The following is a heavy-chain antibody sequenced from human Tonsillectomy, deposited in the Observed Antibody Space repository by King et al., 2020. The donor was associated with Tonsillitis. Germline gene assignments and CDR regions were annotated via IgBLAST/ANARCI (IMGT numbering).Heavy chain of an antibody. D-gene: IGHD3-3*01. CDR2: ISAYNGNT. Sequence: QLVQSGAEVKKPGASVKVSCKASGYTFTSYGISWVRQAPGQGLEWMGWISAYNGNTNYAQKLQGRVTMTTDTSTSTAYMELRSLRSDDTALYYCARDRLPDYDFWSGEGFRDYWGQGTLVTVSS. CDR3: ARDRLPDYDFWSGEGFRDY. J-gene: IGHJ4*02. CDR1: GYTFTSYG. V-gene: IGHV1-18*01.